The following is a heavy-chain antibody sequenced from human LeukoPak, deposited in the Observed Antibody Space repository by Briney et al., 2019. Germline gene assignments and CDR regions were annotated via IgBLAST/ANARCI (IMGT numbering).Heavy chain of an antibody. CDR2: ISSSGSTI. Sequence: GGSLRLSCAASGFTFSSYEMEWVRQAPGKGLEWVSYISSSGSTIYYADSVKGRFTISRDNAKNSLYLQMNSLRAEDTAVYYCADAVAGTLQEIDYWGQGTLVTVSS. CDR1: GFTFSSYE. J-gene: IGHJ4*02. D-gene: IGHD6-19*01. CDR3: ADAVAGTLQEIDY. V-gene: IGHV3-48*03.